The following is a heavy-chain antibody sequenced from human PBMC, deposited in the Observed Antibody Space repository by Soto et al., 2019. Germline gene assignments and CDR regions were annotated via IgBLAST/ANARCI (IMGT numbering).Heavy chain of an antibody. CDR3: ARLTTMDYYHSSGYYGSFDY. D-gene: IGHD3-22*01. J-gene: IGHJ4*02. CDR2: IWYDGSNE. V-gene: IGHV3-33*01. CDR1: GFTFSSYV. Sequence: VGSLRLSCAASGFTFSSYVMHWVRQAPGKGLEWVAVIWYDGSNEYYEDSVKGRFTISRDNSKNTLYLQMNSLRAEDTAVYYCARLTTMDYYHSSGYYGSFDYCVQGALVTVSS.